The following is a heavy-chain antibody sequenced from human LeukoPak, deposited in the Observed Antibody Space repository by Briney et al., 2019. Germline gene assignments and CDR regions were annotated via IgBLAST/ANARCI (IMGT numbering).Heavy chain of an antibody. D-gene: IGHD3-10*01. CDR2: TSGYNGNA. CDR1: GYTFTSYG. V-gene: IGHV1-18*01. Sequence: ASVKVSCKASGYTFTSYGINWVRQAPGQGLEWMGWTSGYNGNANYAQKFQGRVTMTRDTSISTAYMELSRLRSDDTAVYYCARELLWFGELLRLPDYWGQGTLVTVSS. J-gene: IGHJ4*02. CDR3: ARELLWFGELLRLPDY.